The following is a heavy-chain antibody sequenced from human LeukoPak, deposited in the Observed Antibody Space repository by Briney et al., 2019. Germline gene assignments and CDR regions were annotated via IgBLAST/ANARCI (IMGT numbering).Heavy chain of an antibody. V-gene: IGHV1-69*01. D-gene: IGHD6-6*01. CDR2: IIPIFGTA. CDR3: ATPEGKYSSSSLDY. CDR1: GGTFSSYA. J-gene: IGHJ4*02. Sequence: ASVKVSCKASGGTFSSYAISWVRQAPGQGLEWMGGIIPIFGTANYAQKFQGRVTITADESTSTAYMELSSLRSEDTAVYYCATPEGKYSSSSLDYWGQGTLVTVSS.